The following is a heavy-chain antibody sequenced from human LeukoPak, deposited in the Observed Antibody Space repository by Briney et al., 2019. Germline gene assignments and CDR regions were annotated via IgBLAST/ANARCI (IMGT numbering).Heavy chain of an antibody. CDR3: ARDDFWSGLVDY. Sequence: GGSLRLSCAASGFTFSSYAMSWVRQAPGKGLEWVSAISGSGGSTYYADSVKGRFTISRDNSKNTLYLQMNSLRAEDTAVYYCARDDFWSGLVDYWGQGTLVTGSS. D-gene: IGHD3-3*01. CDR2: ISGSGGST. J-gene: IGHJ4*02. V-gene: IGHV3-23*01. CDR1: GFTFSSYA.